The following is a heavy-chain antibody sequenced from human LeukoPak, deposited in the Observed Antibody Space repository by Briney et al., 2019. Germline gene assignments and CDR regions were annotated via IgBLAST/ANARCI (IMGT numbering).Heavy chain of an antibody. V-gene: IGHV3-30-3*01. CDR3: ARAKTGNWYFDL. J-gene: IGHJ2*01. CDR2: ISYDGSNK. D-gene: IGHD3-10*01. Sequence: GGSLRLSCAASGFTFSSYAMHWVRQAPGKGLEWVAVISYDGSNKYYADSVKGRFTISRDNSKNTLYLQMNSLRAEDTALYHCARAKTGNWYFDLWGRGTLVTVSS. CDR1: GFTFSSYA.